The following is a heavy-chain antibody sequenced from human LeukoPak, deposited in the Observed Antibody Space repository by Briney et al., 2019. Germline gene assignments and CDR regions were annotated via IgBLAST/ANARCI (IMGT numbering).Heavy chain of an antibody. V-gene: IGHV1-69*06. CDR1: GGTFSSYA. CDR3: ARGVSYYYDSSGYGYHY. CDR2: IIPIFGTA. Sequence: GSSVKVSCKASGGTFSSYAISWVRQAPGQGLEWMGEIIPIFGTANYAQKFQGRVTITADKSTSTAYMELSSLRSEDTAVYYCARGVSYYYDSSGYGYHYWGQGTLVTVSS. D-gene: IGHD3-22*01. J-gene: IGHJ4*02.